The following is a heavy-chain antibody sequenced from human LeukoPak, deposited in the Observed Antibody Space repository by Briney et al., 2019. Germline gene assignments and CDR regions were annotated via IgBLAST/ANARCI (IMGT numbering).Heavy chain of an antibody. CDR3: ARDPLTVVAAMYYFDY. Sequence: ASVKVSCKASGYTFTGYHMHWVRQAPGQGLEWMGWINPNSGGTNYAQKFQGRVTMTRDTSISTAYMELSRLRSDDTAVYYCARDPLTVVAAMYYFDYWGQGTLVTVSS. CDR1: GYTFTGYH. V-gene: IGHV1-2*02. CDR2: INPNSGGT. J-gene: IGHJ4*02. D-gene: IGHD2-15*01.